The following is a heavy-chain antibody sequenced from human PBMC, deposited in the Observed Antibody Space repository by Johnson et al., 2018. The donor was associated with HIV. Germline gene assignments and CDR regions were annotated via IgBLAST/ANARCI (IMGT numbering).Heavy chain of an antibody. CDR1: GFTFSSYW. Sequence: VQLVESGGGLVQPGGSLRLSCAASGFTFSSYWMSWVRQAPGKGLEWVANIKQAGSEKYYVDSVKGRSTISRDNSKNTLYLQMNSVRAEDTAVYYCARDSGISGDAFDIWGQGTMVTVSS. D-gene: IGHD3-10*01. J-gene: IGHJ3*02. V-gene: IGHV3-7*01. CDR2: IKQAGSEK. CDR3: ARDSGISGDAFDI.